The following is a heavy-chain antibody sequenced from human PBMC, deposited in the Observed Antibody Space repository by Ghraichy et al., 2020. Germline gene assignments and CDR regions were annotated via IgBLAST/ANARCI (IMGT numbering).Heavy chain of an antibody. J-gene: IGHJ5*02. CDR3: VKDYDCSAHRFPFGGFGP. Sequence: GGSLRLSCAASGFSFSGTGMNWVRQAPGKGLEWVAYIRYDESAKSYAGSVKGRFTISRYNSKNTLYLQMDSLRAEDTAGYYCVKDYDCSAHRFPFGGFGPWGQGTLVIVSS. V-gene: IGHV3-30*02. D-gene: IGHD3-3*01. CDR1: GFSFSGTG. CDR2: IRYDESAK.